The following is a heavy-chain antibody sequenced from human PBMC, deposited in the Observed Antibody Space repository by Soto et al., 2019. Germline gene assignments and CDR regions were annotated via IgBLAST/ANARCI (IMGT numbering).Heavy chain of an antibody. D-gene: IGHD2-2*01. CDR2: ISAYNGNT. CDR3: ACSSTGPDYYYMDV. V-gene: IGHV1-18*01. Sequence: ASVKVSCKASGYTFTSYGISWVRQAPGQGLDWMGWISAYNGNTNYAQKLQGRVTMTTDTSTSTAYMELSSLRSEDTAVYYCACSSTGPDYYYMDVWGKGTTVTVSS. J-gene: IGHJ6*03. CDR1: GYTFTSYG.